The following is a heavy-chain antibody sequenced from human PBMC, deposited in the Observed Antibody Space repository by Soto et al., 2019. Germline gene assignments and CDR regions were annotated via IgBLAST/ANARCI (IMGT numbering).Heavy chain of an antibody. D-gene: IGHD6-6*01. J-gene: IGHJ6*02. V-gene: IGHV1-69*01. CDR1: GGTFSSYA. CDR3: ARNEYSTTFYYYGMDV. Sequence: XKKPGSXVXVSXKASGGTFSSYAITWVRQAPGQGLEWMGRIIPIFGTANYNQKFQGRVTITADESTSTAYMELSSLRSEDTAVYYCARNEYSTTFYYYGMDVWGQGTTVTVSS. CDR2: IIPIFGTA.